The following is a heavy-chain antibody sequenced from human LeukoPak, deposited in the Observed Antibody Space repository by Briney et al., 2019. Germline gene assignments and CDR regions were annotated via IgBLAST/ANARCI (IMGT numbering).Heavy chain of an antibody. CDR2: IYYSGST. CDR1: GDSISSSSYY. J-gene: IGHJ4*02. V-gene: IGHV4-39*07. CDR3: ARTAYYYGSGSFEY. D-gene: IGHD3-10*01. Sequence: IPSETLSLTCTVSGDSISSSSYYWGWIRQPPGKGLEWIGSIYYSGSTYYNPSLKSRVTISVDTSKNQFSLKLSSVTAADTAVYYCARTAYYYGSGSFEYWGQGTLVTVSS.